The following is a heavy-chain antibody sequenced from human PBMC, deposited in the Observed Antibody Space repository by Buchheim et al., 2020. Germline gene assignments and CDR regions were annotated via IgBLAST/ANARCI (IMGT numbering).Heavy chain of an antibody. D-gene: IGHD3-16*01. J-gene: IGHJ4*02. CDR1: GFTFSSYG. Sequence: QVQLVESGGGVVQPGRSLRLSCAASGFTFSSYGMHWVRQAQGKGLEWVAFIRYDGSNKYYADSVKGRFTISRDNSKNTLYLQMNSLRAEDTAVYYCAKTKGGEYYFDYWGQGTL. CDR3: AKTKGGEYYFDY. CDR2: IRYDGSNK. V-gene: IGHV3-30*02.